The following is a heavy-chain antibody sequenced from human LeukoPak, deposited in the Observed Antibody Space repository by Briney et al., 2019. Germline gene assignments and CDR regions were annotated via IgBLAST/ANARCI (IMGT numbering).Heavy chain of an antibody. D-gene: IGHD3-16*02. J-gene: IGHJ4*02. V-gene: IGHV1-18*01. CDR2: ISAYNGNT. Sequence: ASVKVSCKASGYTFTSYGISWVRQAPGQGLEWMGWISAYNGNTNYAQKLQGRVTMTTDTSTSTAYMELSRLRSDDTAVYYCARADRRDGSIDYWGQGTLVTVSS. CDR3: ARADRRDGSIDY. CDR1: GYTFTSYG.